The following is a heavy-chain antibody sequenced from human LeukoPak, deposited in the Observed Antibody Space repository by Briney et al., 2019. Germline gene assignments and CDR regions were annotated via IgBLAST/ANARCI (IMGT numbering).Heavy chain of an antibody. V-gene: IGHV4-38-2*01. Sequence: GSLRLSCAASGFTFSSYWMSWVRQPPGKGLEWIGFIYHSGSTYYNPSLKSRVTISVDTSKNQFSLKLSSVTAADTAVYYCARYDVWGTYRAFDYWGQGTLVTVSS. CDR1: GFTFSSYW. CDR2: IYHSGST. D-gene: IGHD3-16*02. CDR3: ARYDVWGTYRAFDY. J-gene: IGHJ4*02.